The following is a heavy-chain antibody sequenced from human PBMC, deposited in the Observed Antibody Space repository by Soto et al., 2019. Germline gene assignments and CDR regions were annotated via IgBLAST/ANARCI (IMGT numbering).Heavy chain of an antibody. Sequence: PSQTLSLTCAISGDSVSSNSAAWNWIRQSPSRGLEWLGRTYYRSKWYNDYAASVKSRITINPDTSKNQFSLQLNSVTPEDTAVYYCAREGTKGSSWYDFGRTPTPPLHGMDVWGQGTTVTVSS. CDR3: AREGTKGSSWYDFGRTPTPPLHGMDV. D-gene: IGHD6-13*01. CDR2: TYYRSKWYN. J-gene: IGHJ6*02. CDR1: GDSVSSNSAA. V-gene: IGHV6-1*01.